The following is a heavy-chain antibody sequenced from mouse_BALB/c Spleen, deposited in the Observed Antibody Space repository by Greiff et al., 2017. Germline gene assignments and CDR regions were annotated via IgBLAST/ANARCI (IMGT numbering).Heavy chain of an antibody. J-gene: IGHJ4*01. CDR2: IYPGNSDT. CDR1: GYSFTSYW. D-gene: IGHD2-1*01. V-gene: IGHV1-5*01. Sequence: VQLQQSGTVLARPGASVKMSCKASGYSFTSYWMHWVKQRPGQGLEWIGAIYPGNSDTSYNQKFKGKAKLTAVTSASTAYMELSSLTNEDSAVYYCTRSGNLYAMDYWGQGTSVTVSS. CDR3: TRSGNLYAMDY.